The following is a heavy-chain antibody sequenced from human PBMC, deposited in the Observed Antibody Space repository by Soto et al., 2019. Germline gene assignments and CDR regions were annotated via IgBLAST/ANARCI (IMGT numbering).Heavy chain of an antibody. CDR1: GFSLSTSGVG. Sequence: QITLKESGPTLVKPTQTLTLTCTFSGFSLSTSGVGVGWIRQPPGKALEWLALIYWDDDKRYSPSLKSRLTITKDTSKNQVVLTMTNMDPVDTATYYCARSRGGNIAIFGVVIIPWFDPWGQGTLVTVSS. CDR3: ARSRGGNIAIFGVVIIPWFDP. CDR2: IYWDDDK. D-gene: IGHD3-3*01. V-gene: IGHV2-5*02. J-gene: IGHJ5*02.